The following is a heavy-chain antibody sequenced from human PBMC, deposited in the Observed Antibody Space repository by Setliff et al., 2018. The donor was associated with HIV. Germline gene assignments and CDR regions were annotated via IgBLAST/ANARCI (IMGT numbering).Heavy chain of an antibody. CDR2: ISSSGSTI. D-gene: IGHD6-19*01. J-gene: IGHJ4*02. Sequence: GGSLRLSCAASGFTFSDYYMSWIRQAPGKGLEWVSYISSSGSTIYYADSLKGRFTISRDNAKNSLYLQMNSLRAEDTAVYYCARAVHSGWYYFDYWGQGTLVTVSS. V-gene: IGHV3-11*04. CDR1: GFTFSDYY. CDR3: ARAVHSGWYYFDY.